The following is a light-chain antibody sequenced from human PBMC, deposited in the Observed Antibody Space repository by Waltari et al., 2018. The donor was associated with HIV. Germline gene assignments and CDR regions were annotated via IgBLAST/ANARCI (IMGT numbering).Light chain of an antibody. J-gene: IGKJ2*01. CDR2: WAS. CDR3: QQFYSTPMYT. V-gene: IGKV4-1*01. Sequence: DIVMTQSPDSLAVSLGERATINCKSRQTVLYSSNNKNYLSWYQQKPGQPPKLLIYWASTRESGVPDRFIGSGSGTDFTLTISSLQAEDAAIYYCQQFYSTPMYTFGQGTKLEIK. CDR1: QTVLYSSNNKNY.